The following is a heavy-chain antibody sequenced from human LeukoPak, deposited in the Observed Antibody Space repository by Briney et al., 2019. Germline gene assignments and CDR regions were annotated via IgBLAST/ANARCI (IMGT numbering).Heavy chain of an antibody. CDR2: IIPMLGTV. D-gene: IGHD3-16*01. V-gene: IGHV1-69*04. CDR3: ARAELGERSFDY. CDR1: GATFSSYA. J-gene: IGHJ4*02. Sequence: SVKVSCKASGATFSSYAINWVRQAPGQGLEWMGRIIPMLGTVNYAQKFQGRVTIIADKFTSTAYMELSSLRSEDTAVYYCARAELGERSFDYWGQGTLVTVSS.